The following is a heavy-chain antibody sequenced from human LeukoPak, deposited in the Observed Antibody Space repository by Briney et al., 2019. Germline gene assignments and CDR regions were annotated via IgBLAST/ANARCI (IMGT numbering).Heavy chain of an antibody. CDR3: ARHACSSLADAFNI. CDR2: ISPVDSDT. Sequence: GEPLQTSGKCSGYRFTSYCSGWLRHLPGKGRKGLGIISPVDSDTRYSPSFQGQATISADHSISTAYLQLLGPQATHTAMPYRARHACSSLADAFNIWGQGTMVTVSS. D-gene: IGHD6-19*01. J-gene: IGHJ3*02. V-gene: IGHV5-51*01. CDR1: GYRFTSYC.